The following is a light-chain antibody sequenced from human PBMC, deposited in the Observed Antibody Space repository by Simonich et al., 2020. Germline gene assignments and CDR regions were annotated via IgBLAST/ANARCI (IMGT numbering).Light chain of an antibody. Sequence: QAVVTQEPSLTVSPGGTVTLTCGSSTGAVTSGHYPYWFQQKPGQAPRTLIYDTRNKPSWTPARFSGSLLGGKAALTLSGAQPEDEAEYYCLLSYSGARLVVFGGGTKLTVL. J-gene: IGLJ2*01. CDR3: LLSYSGARLVV. CDR1: TGAVTSGHY. V-gene: IGLV7-46*01. CDR2: DTR.